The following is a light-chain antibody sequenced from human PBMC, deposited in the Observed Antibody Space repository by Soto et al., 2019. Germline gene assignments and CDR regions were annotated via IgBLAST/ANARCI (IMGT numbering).Light chain of an antibody. CDR1: QSVSTNY. Sequence: EIVLTQSPGTLSLSPGERATLSCRASQSVSTNYLAWYQQKPGQAPRLLIYGASSRATGIPERFSGSGSGTDFTLTISRLEPEDCAVYYCQQYGSSPQTFGQGTNVEIK. CDR3: QQYGSSPQT. J-gene: IGKJ1*01. V-gene: IGKV3-20*01. CDR2: GAS.